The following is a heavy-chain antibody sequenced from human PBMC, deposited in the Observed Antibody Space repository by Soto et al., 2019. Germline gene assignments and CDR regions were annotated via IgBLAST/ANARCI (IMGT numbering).Heavy chain of an antibody. Sequence: PGGSLRLSCAASGFTFSSYAMHWGRQAPGKGLEWVAVISYDGSNKYYADSVKGRFTISRDNSKNTLYLQMNSLRAEDTAVYYCARDFYYDSSGPFDYWGQGTLVTVSS. CDR1: GFTFSSYA. CDR3: ARDFYYDSSGPFDY. V-gene: IGHV3-30-3*01. CDR2: ISYDGSNK. D-gene: IGHD3-22*01. J-gene: IGHJ4*02.